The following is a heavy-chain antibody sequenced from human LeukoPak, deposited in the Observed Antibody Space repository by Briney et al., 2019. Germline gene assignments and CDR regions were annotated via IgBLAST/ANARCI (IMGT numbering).Heavy chain of an antibody. J-gene: IGHJ4*02. CDR2: ISGSGGST. Sequence: GGSLRLSCAAFGFRFSSYAMSWVRQAPGKGLEWVSAISGSGGSTYYADSVKGRFTISRDNSKNTLYLQMNSLRAEDTAIYYCAKNSPGYCSSWPRIFDYWGQGTLVTVSS. D-gene: IGHD6-13*01. CDR3: AKNSPGYCSSWPRIFDY. V-gene: IGHV3-23*01. CDR1: GFRFSSYA.